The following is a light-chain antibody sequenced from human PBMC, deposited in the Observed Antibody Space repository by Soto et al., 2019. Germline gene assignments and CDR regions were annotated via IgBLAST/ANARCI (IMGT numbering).Light chain of an antibody. CDR3: CSYAGTNTLI. J-gene: IGLJ2*01. CDR1: SSDIGNYNY. Sequence: QSALTQPRSVSGSPGQSVTISCTGTSSDIGNYNYVSWYQQHPDMAPKLMIYDVTKRPSGVPDRFFGSKSANMASLTISGLQAEDEADYYCCSYAGTNTLIFGGGTKLTVL. CDR2: DVT. V-gene: IGLV2-11*01.